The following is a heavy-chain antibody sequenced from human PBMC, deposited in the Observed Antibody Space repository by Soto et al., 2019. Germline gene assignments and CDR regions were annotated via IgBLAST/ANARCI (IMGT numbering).Heavy chain of an antibody. CDR1: GDSITSNSYF. J-gene: IGHJ4*02. D-gene: IGHD3-10*01. CDR2: IYYSGTT. V-gene: IGHV4-39*01. CDR3: ARHNYGSGSTYFDY. Sequence: SETLSLTCTVSGDSITSNSYFWAWIRQPPGKGLEWIGSIYYSGTTYYNPSLKSRVTISVDRSKNQFSLKLSSVTAADTAVYYCARHNYGSGSTYFDYWGQGTLVTVSS.